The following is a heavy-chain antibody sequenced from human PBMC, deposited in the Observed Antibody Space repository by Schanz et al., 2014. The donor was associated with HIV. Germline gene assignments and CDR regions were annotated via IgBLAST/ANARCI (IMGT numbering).Heavy chain of an antibody. CDR3: AMGPDYYDSSAYYRVGLWYFDL. CDR1: GYTFTDYF. Sequence: QVQLVQSEAEVKKPGASVKVSCKTSGYTFTDYFVHWVRQAPGQGLEWMGWINPNSGGTNYAQKFQGRVTMTRDTSISTAYMELRRLRYDDTAVYYCAMGPDYYDSSAYYRVGLWYFDLWGRGTLVTVSS. J-gene: IGHJ2*01. CDR2: INPNSGGT. V-gene: IGHV1-2*02. D-gene: IGHD3-22*01.